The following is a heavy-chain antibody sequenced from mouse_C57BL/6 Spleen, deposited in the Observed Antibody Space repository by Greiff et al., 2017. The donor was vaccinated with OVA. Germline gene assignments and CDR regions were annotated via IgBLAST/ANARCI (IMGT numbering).Heavy chain of an antibody. Sequence: EVMLVESGEGLVKPGGSLKLSCAASGFTFSSYAMSWVRQTPEKRLEWVAYISSGGDYIYYADTVKGRFTISRDNARNTLYLQMSSLKSEDTAMYYCTRGLLRYYYFDYWGQGTTLTVSS. CDR2: ISSGGDYI. J-gene: IGHJ2*01. CDR1: GFTFSSYA. CDR3: TRGLLRYYYFDY. D-gene: IGHD1-1*01. V-gene: IGHV5-9-1*02.